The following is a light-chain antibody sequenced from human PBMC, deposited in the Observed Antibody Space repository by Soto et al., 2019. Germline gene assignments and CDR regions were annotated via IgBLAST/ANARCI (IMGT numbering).Light chain of an antibody. CDR3: QQSYTSLVT. Sequence: IEMTQSPASLSASVGDRVTITCRASQTIATYLNWFQHKSGRAPKLLIYTSSSVNSGVSSRFRGSGAGTDFTLTIHDVQPEDSATYYCQQSYTSLVTFGAGTKVDIK. V-gene: IGKV1-39*01. CDR2: TSS. J-gene: IGKJ4*01. CDR1: QTIATY.